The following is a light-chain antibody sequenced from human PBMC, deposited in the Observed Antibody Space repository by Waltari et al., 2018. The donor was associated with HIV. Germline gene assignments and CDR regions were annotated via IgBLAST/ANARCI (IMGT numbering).Light chain of an antibody. V-gene: IGLV2-11*01. J-gene: IGLJ1*01. CDR1: SDDIGSYNF. CDR3: CAYAAGHVTYV. Sequence: QSALTQPPSVSGSPGQSVTISCTGSSDDIGSYNFVSWYQQYPRKAPKLIIFDVNQRPSGVPERFSGSKSGNTASLTISGLQTEDEADYFCCAYAAGHVTYVFGSGTAVAVL. CDR2: DVN.